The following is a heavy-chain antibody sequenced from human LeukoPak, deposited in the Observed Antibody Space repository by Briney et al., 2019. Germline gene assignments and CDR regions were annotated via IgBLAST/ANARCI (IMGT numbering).Heavy chain of an antibody. D-gene: IGHD6-13*01. Sequence: PSETLSLTCTVSGGSISSSSYYWGWIRQPPGKGLEWIGSIYYGGSTYYNPSLKSRVTISVDTSKNQFSLKLSSVTAADAAVYYCARPIVAAAVDYWGQGTLVTVSS. CDR3: ARPIVAAAVDY. CDR1: GGSISSSSYY. CDR2: IYYGGST. J-gene: IGHJ4*02. V-gene: IGHV4-39*01.